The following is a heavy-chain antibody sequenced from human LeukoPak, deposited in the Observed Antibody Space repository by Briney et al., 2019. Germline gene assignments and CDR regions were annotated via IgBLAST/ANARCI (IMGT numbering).Heavy chain of an antibody. J-gene: IGHJ3*02. CDR2: IYYSGST. CDR1: GGSISSYY. V-gene: IGHV4-59*01. D-gene: IGHD4-17*01. CDR3: ARARTTVTPSDAFDI. Sequence: SETLSLTCSVSGGSISSYYWSWIRQPPGKGLEWIGYIYYSGSTNYNPSLKSRVTISVDTSKNQFSLRLSSVTAADTAVYYCARARTTVTPSDAFDIWGQGTMVTVSS.